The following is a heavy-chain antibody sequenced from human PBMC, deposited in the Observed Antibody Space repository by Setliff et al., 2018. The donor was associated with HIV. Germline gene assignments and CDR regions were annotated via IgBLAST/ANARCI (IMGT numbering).Heavy chain of an antibody. D-gene: IGHD2-2*01. J-gene: IGHJ4*02. V-gene: IGHV4-61*02. CDR1: NGSISSGTFY. CDR2: INTSGST. Sequence: PSETLSLTCTVSNGSISSGTFYWNWIRQPAGKGLEWIGRINTSGSTYYNPSLKSRITISVDTSKNQFSLRLSSVTAADTAVYYCARQGLVLVPASIDWRLPPSPIDYWGQGALVTVSS. CDR3: ARQGLVLVPASIDWRLPPSPIDY.